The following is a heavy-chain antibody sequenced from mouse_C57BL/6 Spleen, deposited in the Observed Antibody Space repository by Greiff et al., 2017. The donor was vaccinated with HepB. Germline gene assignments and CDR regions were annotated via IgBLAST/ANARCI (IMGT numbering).Heavy chain of an antibody. D-gene: IGHD1-1*01. CDR3: ARENYSAWFAY. Sequence: QVQLQQPGAELVRPGSSVKLSCKASGYTFTSSWMHWVKQRPIQGLEWIGNIDPSDSETHYNQKFKDKATLTVDKSSSTAYMQLSSLTSEDSAVYYCARENYSAWFAYWGQGTLVTVSA. V-gene: IGHV1-52*01. J-gene: IGHJ3*01. CDR1: GYTFTSSW. CDR2: IDPSDSET.